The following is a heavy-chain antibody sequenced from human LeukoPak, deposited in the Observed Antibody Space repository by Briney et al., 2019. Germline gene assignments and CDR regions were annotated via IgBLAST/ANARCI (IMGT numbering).Heavy chain of an antibody. D-gene: IGHD5/OR15-5a*01. CDR1: GYTFANYG. CDR3: ASDPSTISDTFDI. CDR2: ISAYNGNT. Sequence: GASVKVSCKASGYTFANYGISWVRQAPGQGLEWMGWISAYNGNTNYAQNLQDRGTMTTDTPTSTAYMELTSLRSTDPAVYFFASDPSTISDTFDIWGQGTMVTVSS. V-gene: IGHV1-18*01. J-gene: IGHJ3*02.